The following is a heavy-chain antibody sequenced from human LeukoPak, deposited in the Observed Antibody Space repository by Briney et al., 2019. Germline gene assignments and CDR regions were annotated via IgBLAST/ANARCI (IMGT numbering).Heavy chain of an antibody. Sequence: PSETLSLTCAVYGGSFSGYYWSWIRQPPGKGLEWIGEINHSVSTNYNPSLKSRVTISVDTSKNQFSLKLSSVTAADTAVYYCARRGLRNDYWGQGTLVTVSS. V-gene: IGHV4-34*01. J-gene: IGHJ4*02. CDR2: INHSVST. D-gene: IGHD3-10*01. CDR3: ARRGLRNDY. CDR1: GGSFSGYY.